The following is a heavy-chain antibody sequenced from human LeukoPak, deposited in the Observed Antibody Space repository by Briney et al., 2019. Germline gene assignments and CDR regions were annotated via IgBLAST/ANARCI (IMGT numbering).Heavy chain of an antibody. D-gene: IGHD1-26*01. V-gene: IGHV5-51*01. CDR3: ARREGAVSFDY. CDR2: IYPGDSDT. CDR1: GYSFISYW. Sequence: GESLKISCKGSGYSFISYWIGWVRQMPGKGPEWMGIIYPGDSDTRYSPSFQGQVAISADKSITTAYLQWSSLKASDTAMYYCARREGAVSFDYWGQGTLVTVSS. J-gene: IGHJ4*02.